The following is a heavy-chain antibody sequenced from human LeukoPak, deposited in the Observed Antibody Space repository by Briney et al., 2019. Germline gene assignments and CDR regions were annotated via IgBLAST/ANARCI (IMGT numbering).Heavy chain of an antibody. CDR3: ARGGLGDLGRYYFDY. CDR1: GFTFSSYA. D-gene: IGHD3-10*01. V-gene: IGHV3-23*01. J-gene: IGHJ4*02. CDR2: VSGSGGHT. Sequence: GGSLRLSCAASGFTFSSYAMTWVRQAPGKGLEWVSAVSGSGGHTYYSDSVKGRFTISRDNSKNTLYLQMDTLRAEDTAVYYCARGGLGDLGRYYFDYWGQGTLVTVSS.